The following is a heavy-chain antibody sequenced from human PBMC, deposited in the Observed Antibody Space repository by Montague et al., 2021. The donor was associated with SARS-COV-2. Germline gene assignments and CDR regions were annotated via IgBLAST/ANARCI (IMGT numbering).Heavy chain of an antibody. V-gene: IGHV4-34*04. J-gene: IGHJ4*02. CDR1: GGSFSAYY. D-gene: IGHD3-22*01. CDR2: IIYSGST. Sequence: SETLSLTCAVYGGSFSAYYWSWIRHPPGKGLEWIGEIIYSGSTNNNTPSKRRGTITVGTSKNQFSLQLIPVAAAATAVYHCARTSYRDSSGNYSQDYWGQGTLVTVSS. CDR3: ARTSYRDSSGNYSQDY.